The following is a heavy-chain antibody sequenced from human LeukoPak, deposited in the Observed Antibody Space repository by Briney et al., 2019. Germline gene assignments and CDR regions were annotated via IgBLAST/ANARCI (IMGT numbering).Heavy chain of an antibody. J-gene: IGHJ4*02. D-gene: IGHD5-24*01. V-gene: IGHV3-74*01. CDR3: ARTDGYNYGGYYFDY. CDR1: GFTFSSYW. Sequence: PGGALRLSCAASGFTFSSYWMHWVRQAPGKGLVWVSRINAGGSITSYADSVKDRFTISRDNAENSLYLQMNSLRAEDTAVYYCARTDGYNYGGYYFDYWGQGTLVTVSS. CDR2: INAGGSIT.